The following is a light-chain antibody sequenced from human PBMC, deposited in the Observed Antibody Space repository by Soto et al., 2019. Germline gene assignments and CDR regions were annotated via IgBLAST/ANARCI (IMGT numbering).Light chain of an antibody. V-gene: IGLV3-21*04. CDR2: YDS. Sequence: SYELTQPPSVSVAPGKTARITCGGNNIGSKSVHWCQQKPGQAPVLVIYYDSDRPSGIPERFSGSNSGNTATLTISRVEAGDEADYYCQVWDSSSDHSRVFGTGTKLTVL. CDR1: NIGSKS. J-gene: IGLJ1*01. CDR3: QVWDSSSDHSRV.